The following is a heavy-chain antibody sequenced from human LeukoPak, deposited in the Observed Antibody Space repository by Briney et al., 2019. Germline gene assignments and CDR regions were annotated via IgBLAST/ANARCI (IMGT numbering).Heavy chain of an antibody. Sequence: ASVKVSCKVSGYTLTELPIHWVRQAPGQGLEWMGWINPYGGGTYYAQTFKGRVTMTRDTSISTAYMEVTSLTSDDTAVYYCARSNYVWGSYGPWGQGTLVTVSS. CDR2: INPYGGGT. J-gene: IGHJ5*02. CDR1: GYTLTELP. V-gene: IGHV1-2*02. CDR3: ARSNYVWGSYGP. D-gene: IGHD3-16*01.